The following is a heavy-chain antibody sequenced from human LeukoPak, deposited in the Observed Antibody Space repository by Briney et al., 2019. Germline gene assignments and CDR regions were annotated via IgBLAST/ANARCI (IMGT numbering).Heavy chain of an antibody. Sequence: GGSLRLSCAASGFTFSSYAMSWVRQAPGKGLEWVSAISGSGGSTYYADSVKGRFTISRDNSKNTLYLQMNSLRAEDTAVYYCAKDPENYDFWSSYFDYWGQGTRVTVSS. V-gene: IGHV3-23*01. CDR1: GFTFSSYA. J-gene: IGHJ4*02. D-gene: IGHD3-3*01. CDR3: AKDPENYDFWSSYFDY. CDR2: ISGSGGST.